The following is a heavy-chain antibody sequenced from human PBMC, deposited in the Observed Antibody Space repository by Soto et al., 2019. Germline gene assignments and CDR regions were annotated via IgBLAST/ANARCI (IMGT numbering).Heavy chain of an antibody. CDR3: ARDTVRAYYYYGMDV. J-gene: IGHJ6*02. CDR1: GGSISSGGYY. Sequence: ASETLSLTCTVSGGSISSGGYYWSWIRQHPGKGLEWIGYIYYSGSTYYNPSLKSRVTISVDTSKNQFSLKLSSVTAADTAVYYCARDTVRAYYYYGMDVWGQGTTVTVSS. CDR2: IYYSGST. V-gene: IGHV4-31*03. D-gene: IGHD3-10*01.